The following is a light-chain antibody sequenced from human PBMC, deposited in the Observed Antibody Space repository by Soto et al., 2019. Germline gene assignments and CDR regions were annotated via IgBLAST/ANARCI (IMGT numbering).Light chain of an antibody. J-gene: IGKJ4*01. CDR1: QGLSSY. CDR3: QQVNNYPLT. CDR2: AAS. Sequence: DIQMTQSPSTLSGSVGDRVTITCRASQGLSSYLAWYQQKPGKAPKLLIYAASTLQTGVPSGFSGSESGTDFTLTISSLQPEDFATYYCQQVNNYPLTFGGGTKVDIK. V-gene: IGKV1-9*01.